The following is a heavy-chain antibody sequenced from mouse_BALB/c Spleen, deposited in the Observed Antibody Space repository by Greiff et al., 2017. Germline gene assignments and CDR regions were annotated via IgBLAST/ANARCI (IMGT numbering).Heavy chain of an antibody. CDR2: ISYDGSN. CDR3: ARHSSEAMDY. V-gene: IGHV3-6*02. Sequence: EVKLVESGPGLVKPSQSLSLTCSVTGYSITSGYYWNWIRQFPGNKLEWMGYISYDGSNNYNPSLKNRISITRDTSKNQFFLKLNSVTTEDTATYYCARHSSEAMDYWGQGTSVTVSS. D-gene: IGHD3-1*01. CDR1: GYSITSGYY. J-gene: IGHJ4*01.